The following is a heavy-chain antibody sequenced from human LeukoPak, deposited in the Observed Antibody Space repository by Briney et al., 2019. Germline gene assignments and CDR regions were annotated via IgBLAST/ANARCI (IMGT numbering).Heavy chain of an antibody. Sequence: ASVKVSCKASGYTFTSYGISWVRQAPGQGLEWMGWISAYNGNTNYAQKLQGRVTMTTDTSTSTAYMELRSLRSDDTAVYYCARERGKFRFLEWLPRVWFVPWGQGTLVTVSS. D-gene: IGHD3-3*01. CDR3: ARERGKFRFLEWLPRVWFVP. CDR1: GYTFTSYG. V-gene: IGHV1-18*01. CDR2: ISAYNGNT. J-gene: IGHJ5*02.